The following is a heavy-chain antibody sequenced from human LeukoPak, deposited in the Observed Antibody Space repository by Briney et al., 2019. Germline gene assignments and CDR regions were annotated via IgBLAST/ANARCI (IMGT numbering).Heavy chain of an antibody. CDR2: INHSGST. Sequence: PSETLSLTCAVYGGSFSGYYWSWIRQPPGKGVEWIGGINHSGSTNYNPSLKSRVTISVDTSKNQFSLKLSSVTAADTAVYYCARASRPYYFDYWGQGTLVTVSS. CDR3: ARASRPYYFDY. V-gene: IGHV4-34*01. J-gene: IGHJ4*02. CDR1: GGSFSGYY.